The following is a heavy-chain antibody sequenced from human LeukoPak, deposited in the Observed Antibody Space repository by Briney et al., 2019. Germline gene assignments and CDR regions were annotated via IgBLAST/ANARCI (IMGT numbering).Heavy chain of an antibody. J-gene: IGHJ4*02. CDR3: ARVPELGHCSGGSCYSFDN. Sequence: ASVKVSCKASGYTFASHDINWVRQATGQGLEWMGWMNPNSGNTGYAQTFQGRVTMTRNTSISTACMELSSLPSEDTAVYYCARVPELGHCSGGSCYSFDNWGQGTLVTVSS. D-gene: IGHD2-15*01. CDR1: GYTFASHD. V-gene: IGHV1-8*01. CDR2: MNPNSGNT.